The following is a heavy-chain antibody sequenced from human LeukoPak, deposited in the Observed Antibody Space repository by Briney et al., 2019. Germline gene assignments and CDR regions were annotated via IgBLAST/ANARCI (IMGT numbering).Heavy chain of an antibody. CDR1: GFSFSSYA. V-gene: IGHV3-23*01. J-gene: IGHJ4*02. CDR2: ISGNGAST. Sequence: GGSLRLSCAASGFSFSSYAMSWVRQAPGKGLEWVSVISGNGASTYYADSVKGRFTISRDNAKNSLYLQMNSLRAEDTAVYYCARFRYLYYFDYWGRGTLVTVSS. CDR3: ARFRYLYYFDY. D-gene: IGHD1-14*01.